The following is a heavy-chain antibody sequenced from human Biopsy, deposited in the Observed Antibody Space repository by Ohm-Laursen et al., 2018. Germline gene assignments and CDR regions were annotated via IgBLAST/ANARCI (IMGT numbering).Heavy chain of an antibody. D-gene: IGHD3-22*01. CDR2: IFYSGST. V-gene: IGHV4-31*03. CDR3: AAHYYDSSGYYYHQ. CDR1: GASVNSGGYF. Sequence: TLSLTCIVSGASVNSGGYFWSWIRQHPGKGLEWVGYIFYSGSTSYNPSLASRVAISVDTSEEQFSPKLNSVTAADTAIYYCAAHYYDSSGYYYHQWGQGTLVTVSS. J-gene: IGHJ1*01.